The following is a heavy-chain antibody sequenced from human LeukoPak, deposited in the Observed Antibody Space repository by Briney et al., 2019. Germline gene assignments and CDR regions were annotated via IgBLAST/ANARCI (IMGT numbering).Heavy chain of an antibody. J-gene: IGHJ6*02. Sequence: GESLTISCKGSGYSFTSYWIGWVRQMPGQGLDRMGIIYPGDSGTRHSPSFPGRATISADKSISTAYLQWSSLKASDTAMYYCARSRGGYYYDGMDVWGQGSTVTVSS. CDR1: GYSFTSYW. V-gene: IGHV5-51*01. CDR2: IYPGDSGT. CDR3: ARSRGGYYYDGMDV. D-gene: IGHD2-15*01.